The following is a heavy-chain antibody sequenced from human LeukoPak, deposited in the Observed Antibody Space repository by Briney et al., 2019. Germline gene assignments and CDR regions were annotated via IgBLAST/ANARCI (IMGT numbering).Heavy chain of an antibody. Sequence: GGSLRLSCAASGFTFSSYGMHWVRQAPGKGLGWVAVISYDGSNKYYADSVKGRFTISRDNSKNTLYLQMNSLRAEDTAVYYCAKSSEYYYGSGSYYAFYDYWGQGTLATVSS. V-gene: IGHV3-30*18. CDR3: AKSSEYYYGSGSYYAFYDY. J-gene: IGHJ4*02. D-gene: IGHD3-10*01. CDR1: GFTFSSYG. CDR2: ISYDGSNK.